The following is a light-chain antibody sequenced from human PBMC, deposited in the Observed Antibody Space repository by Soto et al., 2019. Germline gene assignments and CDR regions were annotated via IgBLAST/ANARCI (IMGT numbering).Light chain of an antibody. CDR1: SSDVGGYNY. CDR2: DVN. Sequence: QSALTQPRSVSGSPGQSVAISCTGTSSDVGGYNYVSWYQQHPGKAPKLMIYDVNKRPSGVPDRFSGSKSGNTASLTISGLQAEDEADYYCTSYGGRDNLMFGGGTKLTVL. J-gene: IGLJ3*02. CDR3: TSYGGRDNLM. V-gene: IGLV2-11*01.